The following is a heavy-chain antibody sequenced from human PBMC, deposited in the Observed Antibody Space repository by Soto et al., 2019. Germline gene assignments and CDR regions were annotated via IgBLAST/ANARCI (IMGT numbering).Heavy chain of an antibody. D-gene: IGHD5-18*01. J-gene: IGHJ3*02. V-gene: IGHV4-59*01. CDR3: ARERPRDADNSGHSDLDI. Sequence: LHEPDPGLVKPSETLSLTCTVSGGSTSSDYWSWIRQSPAKGLEWIGHIYYRGNTNYNPSLKSRVTVSVAMSKTHLSLRLTSVTAADTAVYYCARERPRDADNSGHSDLDIWGQGTMVTVSS. CDR2: IYYRGNT. CDR1: GGSTSSDY.